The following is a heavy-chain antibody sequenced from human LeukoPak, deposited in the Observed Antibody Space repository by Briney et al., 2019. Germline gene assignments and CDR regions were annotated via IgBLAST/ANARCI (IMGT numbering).Heavy chain of an antibody. Sequence: GGSLRLSCAASGFTVSSNYMGWVRQAPGKGLEWVSVIYSGGSTYYGDSVKGRFTISRDNSKNTLYLQMNSLRAEDTAVYYCAKVWSVGATIYYFDYWGQGTLVTVSS. V-gene: IGHV3-53*01. D-gene: IGHD1-26*01. CDR3: AKVWSVGATIYYFDY. J-gene: IGHJ4*02. CDR1: GFTVSSNY. CDR2: IYSGGST.